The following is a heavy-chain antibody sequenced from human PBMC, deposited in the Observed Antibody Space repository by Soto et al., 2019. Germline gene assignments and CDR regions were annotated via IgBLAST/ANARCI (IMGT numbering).Heavy chain of an antibody. V-gene: IGHV1-2*04. CDR3: ARGGLVTAPTIPFDY. D-gene: IGHD2-21*02. Sequence: ASVQVSCKASGYTFTGYYMHWVRQAPGQGLEWMGWINPNSGGTNYAQRFQGWVTMTRDTSISTAYMELSRLRSDDTAVYYCARGGLVTAPTIPFDYWGQGTLVTVSS. CDR2: INPNSGGT. J-gene: IGHJ4*02. CDR1: GYTFTGYY.